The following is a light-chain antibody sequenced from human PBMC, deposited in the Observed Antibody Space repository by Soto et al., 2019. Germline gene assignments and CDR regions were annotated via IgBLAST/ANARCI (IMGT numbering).Light chain of an antibody. V-gene: IGKV3D-15*01. J-gene: IGKJ4*01. CDR1: QPVSSSF. CDR3: QQYNEWPPLT. Sequence: EIVLTQSPGTLSLSPGERATLSCRASQPVSSSFLAWYQQNRGQAPRLLIYGASTRATGVPDRFSGSGSGTDFTLTISSLQSEDFAVYFCQQYNEWPPLTFGGGTKVEI. CDR2: GAS.